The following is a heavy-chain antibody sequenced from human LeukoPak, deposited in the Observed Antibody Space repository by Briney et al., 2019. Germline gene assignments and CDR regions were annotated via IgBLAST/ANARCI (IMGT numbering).Heavy chain of an antibody. Sequence: GASVKVSCKASGYSFTSYYMHWVRQAPGQGLEWMGWISVYNGNTNYAQKIQGRVTMTTDTSTNTAYMELRSLRSDDTAVYYCARSRRPAVGYYGSGSSDYWGQGTLVTVSS. D-gene: IGHD3-10*01. V-gene: IGHV1-18*04. CDR1: GYSFTSYY. J-gene: IGHJ4*02. CDR2: ISVYNGNT. CDR3: ARSRRPAVGYYGSGSSDY.